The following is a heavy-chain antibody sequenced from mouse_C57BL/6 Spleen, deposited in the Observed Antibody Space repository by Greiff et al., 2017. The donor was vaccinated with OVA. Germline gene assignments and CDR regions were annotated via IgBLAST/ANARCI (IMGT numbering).Heavy chain of an antibody. D-gene: IGHD1-1*01. V-gene: IGHV1-61*01. CDR2: IYPSDSET. Sequence: QVQLQQPGAELVRPGSSVKLSCKASGYTFTSYWMDWVKQRPGQGLEWIGNIYPSDSETHYNQKFKDKATLTVDKSSSTAYMQLSSLTSEDSAVYYGARTTAVVAPYWYFDVWGTGTTVTVSS. CDR3: ARTTAVVAPYWYFDV. J-gene: IGHJ1*03. CDR1: GYTFTSYW.